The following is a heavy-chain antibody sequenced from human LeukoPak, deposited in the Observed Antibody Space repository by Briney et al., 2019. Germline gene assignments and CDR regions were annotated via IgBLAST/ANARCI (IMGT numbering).Heavy chain of an antibody. CDR3: ARSFPNPKYSGSYYGYFDY. Sequence: PGGSLRLSCAASGFTFSSYSMNWVRQAPGKGLEWVSYISSSSSTIYYADSVKGRFTTSRDNAKNSLYLQMNSLRAEDTAVYYCARSFPNPKYSGSYYGYFDYWGQGTLVTVSS. CDR1: GFTFSSYS. CDR2: ISSSSSTI. J-gene: IGHJ4*02. D-gene: IGHD1-26*01. V-gene: IGHV3-48*04.